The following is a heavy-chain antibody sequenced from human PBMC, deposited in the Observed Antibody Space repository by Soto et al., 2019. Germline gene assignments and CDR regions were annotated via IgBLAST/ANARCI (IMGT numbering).Heavy chain of an antibody. D-gene: IGHD2-2*01. V-gene: IGHV3-21*04. Sequence: GGSLRLSCAASGFTFSSYGMHWVRQAPGKGLEWVAVICSSGSNKYYADSVKGRFTISRDNAKNSLYLQMNSLRAEDTAVYYCASELGLVPAAISRPLPLKYYGMDVWGQGTTVTVSS. J-gene: IGHJ6*02. CDR1: GFTFSSYG. CDR3: ASELGLVPAAISRPLPLKYYGMDV. CDR2: ICSSGSNK.